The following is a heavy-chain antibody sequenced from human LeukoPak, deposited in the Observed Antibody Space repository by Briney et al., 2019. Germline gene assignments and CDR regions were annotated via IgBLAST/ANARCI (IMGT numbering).Heavy chain of an antibody. CDR2: ISGSGGST. J-gene: IGHJ5*02. Sequence: TGGSLRLSYAASGFTFSSYAMTWVRQAPGKGLEWVSIISGSGGSTSYADPVKGRFTISRDNSKNTLYLQMNSLRAEDTALYYCAKPYSGTILTGWFDPWGQGTLVTVSS. CDR1: GFTFSSYA. D-gene: IGHD3-9*01. V-gene: IGHV3-23*01. CDR3: AKPYSGTILTGWFDP.